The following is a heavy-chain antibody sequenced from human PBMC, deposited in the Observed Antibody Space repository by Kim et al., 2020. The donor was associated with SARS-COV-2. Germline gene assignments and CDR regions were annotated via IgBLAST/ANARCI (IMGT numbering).Heavy chain of an antibody. J-gene: IGHJ6*02. CDR1: GYTFTSYG. D-gene: IGHD3-10*01. CDR3: ARDPGAVWFGELFSLYYYYYGMDV. Sequence: ASVKVSCKASGYTFTSYGISWVRQAPGQGLEWMGWISAYNGNTNYAQKLQGRVTMTTDTSTSTAYMELRSLRSDDTAVYYCARDPGAVWFGELFSLYYYYYGMDVWGQGTTVTVSS. V-gene: IGHV1-18*01. CDR2: ISAYNGNT.